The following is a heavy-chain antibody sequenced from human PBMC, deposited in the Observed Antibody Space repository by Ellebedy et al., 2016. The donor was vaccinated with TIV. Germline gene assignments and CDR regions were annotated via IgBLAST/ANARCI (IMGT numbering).Heavy chain of an antibody. CDR1: GFTFSSYG. J-gene: IGHJ4*02. V-gene: IGHV3-33*01. CDR3: ARDPYSNYLNFFDY. D-gene: IGHD4-11*01. CDR2: IWYDGSNK. Sequence: GGSLRLSXAASGFTFSSYGMHWVRQAPGKGLEWVAVIWYDGSNKYYADSVKGRFTISRDNSKNTLYLQMNSLRAEDTAVYYCARDPYSNYLNFFDYWGQGTLVTVSS.